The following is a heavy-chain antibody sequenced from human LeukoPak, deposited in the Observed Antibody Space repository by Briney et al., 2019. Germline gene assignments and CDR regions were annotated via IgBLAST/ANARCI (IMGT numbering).Heavy chain of an antibody. Sequence: SVKVSCKASGGTFSSYAISWVRQAPGQGLEWMGGIIPIFGTANYAQKFQGRVTITADESTSTAYMELSSLRSEDTAVYYCARVDSEAYCSGGSCYSFAYWGQGTLVTVSS. CDR1: GGTFSSYA. CDR3: ARVDSEAYCSGGSCYSFAY. D-gene: IGHD2-15*01. J-gene: IGHJ4*02. V-gene: IGHV1-69*13. CDR2: IIPIFGTA.